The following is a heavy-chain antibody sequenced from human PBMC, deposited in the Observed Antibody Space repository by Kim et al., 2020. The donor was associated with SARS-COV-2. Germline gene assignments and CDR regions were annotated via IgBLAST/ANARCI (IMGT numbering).Heavy chain of an antibody. CDR1: GGSISSYY. CDR3: ARLYGSDNWFDP. V-gene: IGHV4-59*08. CDR2: IYYSGST. D-gene: IGHD3-10*01. J-gene: IGHJ5*02. Sequence: SETLSLTCTVSGGSISSYYWSWIRQPPGKGLEWIGYIYYSGSTNYNPSLKSRVTISVDTSKNQFSLKLSSVTAADTAVYYCARLYGSDNWFDPWGQGTLVTVSS.